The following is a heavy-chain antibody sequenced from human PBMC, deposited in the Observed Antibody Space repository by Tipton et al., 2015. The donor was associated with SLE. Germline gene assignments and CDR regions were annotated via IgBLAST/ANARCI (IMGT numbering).Heavy chain of an antibody. CDR1: GFTFSSYA. Sequence: SLRLSCAASGFTFSSYAMSWVRQAPGKGLEWVSAISGSGGSTYYADSVKGRFTISRDNSKNTLYLQMNSLRAEDTAVYYCAKVIVVVPAAPDYWGQGTLVTVSS. D-gene: IGHD2-2*01. J-gene: IGHJ4*02. CDR2: ISGSGGST. V-gene: IGHV3-23*01. CDR3: AKVIVVVPAAPDY.